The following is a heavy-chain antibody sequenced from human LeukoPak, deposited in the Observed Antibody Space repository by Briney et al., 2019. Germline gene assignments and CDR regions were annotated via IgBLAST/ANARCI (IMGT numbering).Heavy chain of an antibody. CDR2: TYYRSKWYN. V-gene: IGHV6-1*01. J-gene: IGHJ4*02. Sequence: SQTLSLTCAISGDSVSTSSAAWHWIRQSPSRGLEWLGRTYYRSKWYNDFAISVKSRITINPDTSKNQFSLQLNSVTPEDTAVYYCARDGSYFDCWGQGTLVTVSS. CDR3: ARDGSYFDC. CDR1: GDSVSTSSAA.